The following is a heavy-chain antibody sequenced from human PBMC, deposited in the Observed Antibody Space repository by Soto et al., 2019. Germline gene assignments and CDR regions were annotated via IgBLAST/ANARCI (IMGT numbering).Heavy chain of an antibody. CDR1: GYTFTGHY. J-gene: IGHJ4*02. CDR2: IGPASDDT. D-gene: IGHD3-10*01. CDR3: GRGRSGQLVVFY. Sequence: QVQLVQSGAEVKKPGASVKVSCKASGYTFTGHYIHWVRQAPGQGPEWMGEIGPASDDTRYAQKFQGRVTMTRDTSITTVYMELNNLSPDDTAVYYCGRGRSGQLVVFYWGQGTPVTVSS. V-gene: IGHV1-2*02.